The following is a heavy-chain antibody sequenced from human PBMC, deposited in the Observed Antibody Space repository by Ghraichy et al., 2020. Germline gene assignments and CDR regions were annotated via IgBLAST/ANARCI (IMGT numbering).Heavy chain of an antibody. D-gene: IGHD1-26*01. J-gene: IGHJ4*02. CDR3: VRDKANSGNYEFDY. V-gene: IGHV3-48*04. CDR2: ISGTTSTI. CDR1: GFTFSGYG. Sequence: GGSLRLSCAASGFTFSGYGINWVRQAPGKGLEWVAYISGTTSTIYYADSVKGRFTISRDNDKNSLYLQMTSLRAEYTAVYYCVRDKANSGNYEFDYWRQGTLVTVSS.